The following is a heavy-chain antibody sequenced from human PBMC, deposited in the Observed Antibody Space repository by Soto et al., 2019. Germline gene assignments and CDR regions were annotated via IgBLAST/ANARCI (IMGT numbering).Heavy chain of an antibody. V-gene: IGHV3-48*02. CDR1: GFTFRTSS. CDR2: IRHFDNAM. D-gene: IGHD1-7*01. CDR3: TKDKGELFFDS. J-gene: IGHJ4*02. Sequence: EMLLVESGGTLVQPGGSLRLSCVASGFTFRTSSMHWVRQAPGRGLEWISHIRHFDNAMFYADSVKGRFTISRDNARNSLFLQMNSLRDEDTALYYCTKDKGELFFDSCGQGTLVTVSS.